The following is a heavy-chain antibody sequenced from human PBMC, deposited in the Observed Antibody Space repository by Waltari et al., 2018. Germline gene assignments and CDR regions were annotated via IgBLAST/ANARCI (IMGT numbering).Heavy chain of an antibody. Sequence: EVQLVESGGGLVQPGGSLKLSCAASGFIFSAFSMHWVRQAPGKGLEWVGRIRSKGNNYATSYAASVKGRFTISRDDSKNTAYLQMRSLKTEDTAVYYCTRHDSGGWYYFDYWGQGTLVTASS. V-gene: IGHV3-73*01. CDR2: IRSKGNNYAT. CDR3: TRHDSGGWYYFDY. J-gene: IGHJ4*02. CDR1: GFIFSAFS. D-gene: IGHD3-22*01.